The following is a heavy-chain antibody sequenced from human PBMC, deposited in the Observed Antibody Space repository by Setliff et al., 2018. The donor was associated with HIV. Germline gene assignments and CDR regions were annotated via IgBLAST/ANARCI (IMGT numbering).Heavy chain of an antibody. CDR3: ARGWSEDTSMVQVEYFEH. J-gene: IGHJ1*01. V-gene: IGHV1-69*10. CDR2: ILPMLNIA. CDR1: GGTFSSCT. D-gene: IGHD5-18*01. Sequence: GASVKVSCKASGGTFSSCTINWVRQAPGQGLEWMGGILPMLNIANFTQKFQGRVTITADKSTDTAYMELSSLRSEDTAVYFCARGWSEDTSMVQVEYFEHWGQGTLVTVS.